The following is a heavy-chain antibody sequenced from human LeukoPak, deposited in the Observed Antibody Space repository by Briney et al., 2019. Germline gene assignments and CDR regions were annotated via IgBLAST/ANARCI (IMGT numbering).Heavy chain of an antibody. Sequence: VASVKVSCKASGGTFSSYAISWVRQAPGQGLEWMGWISAYNGNTNYAQKLQGRVTMTTDTSTSTAYMELRSLRSDDTAVYYCARDYSYGAMDVWGKGTTVTISS. CDR2: ISAYNGNT. V-gene: IGHV1-18*01. CDR1: GGTFSSYA. J-gene: IGHJ6*03. CDR3: ARDYSYGAMDV. D-gene: IGHD5-18*01.